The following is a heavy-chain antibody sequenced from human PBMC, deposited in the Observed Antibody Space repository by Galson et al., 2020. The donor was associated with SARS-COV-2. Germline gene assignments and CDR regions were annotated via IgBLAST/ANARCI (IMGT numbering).Heavy chain of an antibody. Sequence: ASVKVSCKASGYTFTSYGISWVRQAPGQGLEWMGWISAYNGNTNYAQKLQGRVTMTTDTSTSTAYMELRSLRSDDTAVYYCARVEYGDLYYYGMDVWGQGTTVTVSS. V-gene: IGHV1-18*01. J-gene: IGHJ6*02. CDR3: ARVEYGDLYYYGMDV. CDR1: GYTFTSYG. CDR2: ISAYNGNT. D-gene: IGHD4-17*01.